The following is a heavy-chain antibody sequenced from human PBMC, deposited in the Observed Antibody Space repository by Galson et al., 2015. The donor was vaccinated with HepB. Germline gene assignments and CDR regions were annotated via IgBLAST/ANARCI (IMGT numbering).Heavy chain of an antibody. V-gene: IGHV1-24*01. Sequence: SVKVSCKVSGYTLTELSMHWVRQAPGKGLEWMGGFDPEDGETIYAQKFQGRVTMTEDTSTDTAYMELSSLRSEDTAVYYCATQLKQLWLLLAGIEYWGQGTLVTVSS. CDR1: GYTLTELS. D-gene: IGHD5-18*01. CDR2: FDPEDGET. CDR3: ATQLKQLWLLLAGIEY. J-gene: IGHJ4*02.